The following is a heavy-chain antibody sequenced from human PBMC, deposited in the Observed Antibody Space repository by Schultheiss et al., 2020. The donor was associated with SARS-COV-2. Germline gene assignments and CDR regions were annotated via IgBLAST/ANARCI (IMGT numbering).Heavy chain of an antibody. J-gene: IGHJ3*02. CDR3: ARAGNRVAAAGTEGFDAFDI. CDR1: GGSISSSSYY. V-gene: IGHV4-61*05. Sequence: GSLRLSCTVSGGSISSSSYYWGWIRQPPGKGLEWIGYIYYSGSTNYNPSLKSRVTISVDTSKNQFSLKLSSVTAADTAVYYCARAGNRVAAAGTEGFDAFDIWGQGTMVTVSS. D-gene: IGHD6-13*01. CDR2: IYYSGST.